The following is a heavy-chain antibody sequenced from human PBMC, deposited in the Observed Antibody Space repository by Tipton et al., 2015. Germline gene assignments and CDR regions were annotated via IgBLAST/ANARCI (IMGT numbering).Heavy chain of an antibody. CDR1: GYTFITYN. D-gene: IGHD1-26*01. J-gene: IGHJ4*02. Sequence: QLVQSGAEVKKPGASVRVSCKASGYTFITYNMHWVRQAPGQGLEWMGFINPRGGTITNTQSFQGRVTLTRDTSTSTVYMELTSLRSEDPAMYYCVRGGAVSGQRTPFDYWGQGTLVTVSS. V-gene: IGHV1-46*03. CDR2: INPRGGTI. CDR3: VRGGAVSGQRTPFDY.